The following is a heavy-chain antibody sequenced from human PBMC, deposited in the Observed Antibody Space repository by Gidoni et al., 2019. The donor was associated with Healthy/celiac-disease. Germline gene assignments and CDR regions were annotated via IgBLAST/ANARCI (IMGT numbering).Heavy chain of an antibody. CDR2: IYYSGTT. J-gene: IGHJ4*02. Sequence: QVQLQESGPGLVKPSETLSLTCTVSGGSVSSGSYYWSWIRQPPGKGLEWIGYIYYSGTTNYSPSLKSRVTISVDTSKNQFSLKLSSVTAADTAVYYCARVDPIYGDYGLALDYWGQGTLVTVSS. D-gene: IGHD4-17*01. CDR3: ARVDPIYGDYGLALDY. V-gene: IGHV4-61*01. CDR1: GGSVSSGSYY.